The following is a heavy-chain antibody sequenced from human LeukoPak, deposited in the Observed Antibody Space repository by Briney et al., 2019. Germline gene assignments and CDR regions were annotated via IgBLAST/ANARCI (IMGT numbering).Heavy chain of an antibody. D-gene: IGHD3-22*01. CDR2: INTPGGST. Sequence: GGSLRLSCAASGFTFSSYAMSWVRQAPGKGLEWVSAINTPGGSTYYADSVKGRFTISRDNSKNTLYLQMNSLRAEDTALYYCARDKSSGYYYFDYWGQGALVTVSS. J-gene: IGHJ4*02. V-gene: IGHV3-23*01. CDR3: ARDKSSGYYYFDY. CDR1: GFTFSSYA.